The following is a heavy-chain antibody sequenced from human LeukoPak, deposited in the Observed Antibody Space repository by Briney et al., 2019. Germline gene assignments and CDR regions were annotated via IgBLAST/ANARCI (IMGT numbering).Heavy chain of an antibody. CDR2: ISTYNGDT. Sequence: ASVKVSCKASGYTFTRYGISWVRQAPGQGLEWTGWISTYNGDTKNAQMLQGRVTMTTDTSTSTAYMELRSLRSDDTAVYYCARLSGYSSGWGGRFDYWGQGTLVTVSS. CDR3: ARLSGYSSGWGGRFDY. J-gene: IGHJ4*02. CDR1: GYTFTRYG. D-gene: IGHD6-19*01. V-gene: IGHV1-18*01.